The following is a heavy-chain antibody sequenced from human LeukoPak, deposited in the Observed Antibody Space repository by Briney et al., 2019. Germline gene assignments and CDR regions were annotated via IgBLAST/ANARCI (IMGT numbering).Heavy chain of an antibody. J-gene: IGHJ4*02. V-gene: IGHV1-18*01. CDR1: GYTFTSYG. CDR2: ISAYNGNT. CDR3: ARERTTVYDSSGYYPDY. Sequence: ASVKVSCTASGYTFTSYGISWVRQAPGQGLEWMGWISAYNGNTNYAQKLQGRVTMTTDTSTSTAYMELRSLRSDDTAVYYCARERTTVYDSSGYYPDYWGQGTLVTVSS. D-gene: IGHD3-22*01.